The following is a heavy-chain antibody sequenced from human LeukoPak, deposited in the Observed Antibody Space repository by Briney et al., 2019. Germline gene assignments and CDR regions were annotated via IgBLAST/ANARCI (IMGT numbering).Heavy chain of an antibody. CDR2: INHSGST. V-gene: IGHV4-34*01. J-gene: IGHJ5*02. CDR3: ARPYCSGGSCYWFDP. CDR1: GFTFSSYS. D-gene: IGHD2-15*01. Sequence: GSLRLSCAASGFTFSSYSMNWIRQPPGKGLEWIGQINHSGSTNYNPSLKSRVTISIDTSKKQFSLKLSSVTAADTAVYYCARPYCSGGSCYWFDPWGRGTLVTVSS.